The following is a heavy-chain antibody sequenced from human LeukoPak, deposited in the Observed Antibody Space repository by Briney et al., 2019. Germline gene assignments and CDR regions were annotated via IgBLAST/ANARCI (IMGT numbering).Heavy chain of an antibody. Sequence: GGSLRLSCAASGNYWMHWVRQAPGKGLVWVSHINSDGSWTSYADSVKGRFTISKDNAKNTVYLQMNSLRAEDTAVYYCARPMYYDSSGLDYWGQGTLVIVSS. V-gene: IGHV3-74*01. D-gene: IGHD3-22*01. CDR1: GNYW. CDR2: INSDGSWT. J-gene: IGHJ4*02. CDR3: ARPMYYDSSGLDY.